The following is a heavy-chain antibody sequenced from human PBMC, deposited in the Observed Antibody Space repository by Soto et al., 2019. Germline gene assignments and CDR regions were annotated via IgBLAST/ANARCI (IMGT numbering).Heavy chain of an antibody. CDR1: GFTFSRNN. Sequence: PGGSLRLSCAASGFTFSRNNMNWVRQAPGKGLEWVSAISGSGGSTYYADSVKGRFTISRDNSKNTLYLQMNSLRAEDTAVYYCAKDSRYYYDSSGHDYWGQGTLVTVSS. V-gene: IGHV3-23*01. CDR3: AKDSRYYYDSSGHDY. CDR2: ISGSGGST. D-gene: IGHD3-22*01. J-gene: IGHJ4*02.